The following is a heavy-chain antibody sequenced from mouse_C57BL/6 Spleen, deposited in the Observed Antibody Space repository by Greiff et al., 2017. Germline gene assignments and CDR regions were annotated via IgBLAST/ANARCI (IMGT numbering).Heavy chain of an antibody. CDR2: IYPGDGDT. J-gene: IGHJ4*01. Sequence: QVQLQQSGPELVKPGASVKISCKASGYAFSSSWMNWVKQRPGKGLEWIGRIYPGDGDTNYNGKFKGKATLTADKSSSTAYMQLSSLTSEDSAVYFCSRPNDGYCWLDYWGQGTSVTVSS. CDR3: SRPNDGYCWLDY. CDR1: GYAFSSSW. D-gene: IGHD2-3*01. V-gene: IGHV1-82*01.